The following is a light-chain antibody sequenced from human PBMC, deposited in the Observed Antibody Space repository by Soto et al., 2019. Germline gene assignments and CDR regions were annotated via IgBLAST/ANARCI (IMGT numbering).Light chain of an antibody. V-gene: IGLV2-14*01. CDR2: DVS. CDR1: SSDVGGYSY. Sequence: QSALTQPASVSGSPGQSSAISCTGSSSDVGGYSYVSWYQQHPGKAPKLMIYDVSNRPSGVSDRFSGSRSGNTASLTISGLQAEDEGDYYCSSYTSSSTLVFGGGTKLTVL. J-gene: IGLJ2*01. CDR3: SSYTSSSTLV.